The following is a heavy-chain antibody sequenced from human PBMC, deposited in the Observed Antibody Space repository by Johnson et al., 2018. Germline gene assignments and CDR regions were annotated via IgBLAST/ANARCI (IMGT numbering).Heavy chain of an antibody. V-gene: IGHV3-21*01. Sequence: QLGESGGGLVTPGGTRRLSCGASGFTFSSYSMNWVRQAPGKGLECVSSISGSSSYIYYTDSLKGRFTISRDNSKNTLYLQMNSLRAEDTAVYYCAKDGRLLRYFDWAFIFQHWGQGTLVTVSS. J-gene: IGHJ1*01. CDR1: GFTFSSYS. CDR2: ISGSSSYI. D-gene: IGHD3-9*01. CDR3: AKDGRLLRYFDWAFIFQH.